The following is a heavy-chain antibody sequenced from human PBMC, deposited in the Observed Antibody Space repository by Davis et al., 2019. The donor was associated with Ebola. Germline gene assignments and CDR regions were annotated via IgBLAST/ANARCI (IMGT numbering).Heavy chain of an antibody. CDR3: AKERCGALRFLEWSYYMDV. D-gene: IGHD3-3*01. J-gene: IGHJ6*03. V-gene: IGHV3-23*01. CDR1: GFTFRSYT. Sequence: PGSSRRLSFAASGFTFRSYTMSWVRQAPGKGLECVSAISGSGGSTYYADSVKGRFTISRDNSKNTLYLQMNSLRAEDTAVYYCAKERCGALRFLEWSYYMDVWGKGTTVTVSS. CDR2: ISGSGGST.